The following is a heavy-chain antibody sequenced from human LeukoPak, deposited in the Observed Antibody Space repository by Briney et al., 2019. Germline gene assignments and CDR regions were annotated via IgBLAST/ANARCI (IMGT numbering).Heavy chain of an antibody. V-gene: IGHV3-73*01. CDR2: IRSKANSYAT. Sequence: GGSLRLSCAASGFTFSGSAMHWVRQASGKGLEWVGRIRSKANSYATAYAASVKGRFTISRDDSKNTAYLQMNSLRAEDTAVYYCARGRGDYGDRGWFDPWGQGTLVTVSS. CDR1: GFTFSGSA. J-gene: IGHJ5*02. D-gene: IGHD4-17*01. CDR3: ARGRGDYGDRGWFDP.